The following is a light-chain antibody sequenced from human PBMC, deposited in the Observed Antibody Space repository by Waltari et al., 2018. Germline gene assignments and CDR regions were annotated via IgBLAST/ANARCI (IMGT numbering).Light chain of an antibody. CDR3: TAWDDSLNTWV. V-gene: IGLV1-44*01. CDR2: TNN. CDR1: SSNIGPNI. Sequence: QSVLTQPSSASGTPGQEITISCSGGSSNIGPNIVTWYQQLPGTAPKLLIFTNNQRPSGVPDRFSGSRSGTSASLAISGLQSEDDETAYYCTAWDDSLNTWVFGGGTKLTVL. J-gene: IGLJ3*02.